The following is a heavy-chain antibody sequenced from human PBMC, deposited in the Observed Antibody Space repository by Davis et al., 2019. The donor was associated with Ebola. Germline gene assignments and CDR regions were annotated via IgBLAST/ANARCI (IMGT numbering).Heavy chain of an antibody. D-gene: IGHD3-22*01. Sequence: GSLRLSCAVYGGSFSGYYWSWIRQPPGKGLEWIGEINHSGSTNYNPSLKSRVTISVDTSKNQFSLKLSSVTAADTAVYYCARMMYYYDSSGYHRGAFDIWGQGTMVTVSS. J-gene: IGHJ3*02. CDR1: GGSFSGYY. CDR3: ARMMYYYDSSGYHRGAFDI. V-gene: IGHV4-34*01. CDR2: INHSGST.